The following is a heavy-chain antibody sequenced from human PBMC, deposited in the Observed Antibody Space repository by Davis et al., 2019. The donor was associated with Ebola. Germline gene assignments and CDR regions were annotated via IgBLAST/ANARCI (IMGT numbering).Heavy chain of an antibody. D-gene: IGHD1-1*01. J-gene: IGHJ5*02. CDR1: GFTFSSYW. Sequence: GESLKISCAASGFTFSSYWMSWVRQAPGKGLEWVANIKQDGSEKYYVDSVKGRFTISRDNAKNSLYLQMNSLRAEDTAVYYCAVEPYNWFDPWGQGTLVTVSS. CDR3: AVEPYNWFDP. CDR2: IKQDGSEK. V-gene: IGHV3-7*03.